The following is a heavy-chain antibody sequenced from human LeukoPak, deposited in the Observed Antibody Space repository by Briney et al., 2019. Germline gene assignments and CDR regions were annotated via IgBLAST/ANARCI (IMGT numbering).Heavy chain of an antibody. V-gene: IGHV3-48*02. Sequence: TGGSLRLSCAASGFIFSKYSMHWVRQAPGKGLEWVSYISSSSDTIHYADSVKGRFTIPRDNAKNSLYLQMNSLRDEDTAVYYCAGDGYCSSGSCYGSYDYWGQGTLVTVSS. J-gene: IGHJ4*02. CDR1: GFIFSKYS. D-gene: IGHD2-15*01. CDR3: AGDGYCSSGSCYGSYDY. CDR2: ISSSSDTI.